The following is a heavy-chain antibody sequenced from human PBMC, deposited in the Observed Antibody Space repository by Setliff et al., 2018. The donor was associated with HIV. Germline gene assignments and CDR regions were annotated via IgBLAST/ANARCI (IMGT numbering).Heavy chain of an antibody. V-gene: IGHV3-23*01. Sequence: GGSLRLSCAASGFAFSSYVLHWVRRAPGKGLEWVSAISGSGGTTYYADFVKGRFTISRDNSKNTLDLQMNSLRAEDTAVYYCATPDYNFLRGVNVWYFDYWGQGTLVTVSS. D-gene: IGHD3-3*01. J-gene: IGHJ4*02. CDR2: ISGSGGTT. CDR1: GFAFSSYV. CDR3: ATPDYNFLRGVNVWYFDY.